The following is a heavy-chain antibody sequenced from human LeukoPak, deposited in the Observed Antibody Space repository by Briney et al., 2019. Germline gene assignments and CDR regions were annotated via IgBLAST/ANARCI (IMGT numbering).Heavy chain of an antibody. CDR1: GFTFSSYW. J-gene: IGHJ4*02. Sequence: GGSLRLSCAASGFTFSSYWMHWVRQAPGKGLVWVSRFNSDGSSTSYADSVKGRFTISRDNAKNTLYLQMNSLRAEDTAVYYCARDSGYYDSSGYYPYFDYWGQGTLVTVSS. CDR2: FNSDGSST. D-gene: IGHD3-22*01. V-gene: IGHV3-74*01. CDR3: ARDSGYYDSSGYYPYFDY.